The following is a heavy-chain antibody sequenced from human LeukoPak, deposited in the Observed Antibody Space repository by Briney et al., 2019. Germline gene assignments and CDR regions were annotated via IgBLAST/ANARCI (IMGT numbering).Heavy chain of an antibody. D-gene: IGHD3-16*01. V-gene: IGHV1-2*06. CDR1: GYTFTGYY. CDR2: INPNSGGT. Sequence: EASVKVSCKASGYTFTGYYMHWVRQAPGQGLEWMGRINPNSGGTNYAQKFQGRVTMTRDTSISTAYMELSRLRSDDTAVYYCARLEGTLGGYYYYYVDVWGKGTTVTVSS. CDR3: ARLEGTLGGYYYYYVDV. J-gene: IGHJ6*03.